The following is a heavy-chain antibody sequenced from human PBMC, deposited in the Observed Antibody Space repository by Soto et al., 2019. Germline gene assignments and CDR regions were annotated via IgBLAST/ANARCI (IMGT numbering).Heavy chain of an antibody. CDR1: GGSVTSGGYF. CDR2: ISSKGIT. Sequence: QVQLQESGPGLVKPSQTLSLTCTVSGGSVTSGGYFWSWIRQHPETGLEWIGYISSKGITYYNPSLESRFTISWDMSKNQFSLMLSSVTAADTVVDYCASLKDYYFHFWGQGILVTVSS. V-gene: IGHV4-31*03. J-gene: IGHJ4*02. CDR3: ASLKDYYFHF.